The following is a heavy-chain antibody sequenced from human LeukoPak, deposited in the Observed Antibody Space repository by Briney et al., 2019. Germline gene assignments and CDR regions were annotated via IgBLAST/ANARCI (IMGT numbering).Heavy chain of an antibody. CDR1: GFTFSSYS. Sequence: GGSLRLSCAASGFTFSSYSMNWVRQAPGKGLEWVSYISSSNSYIYYADSVKGRFTISRDNAKNSLYLQMNSLRAEDTAVYYCAELGITMIGGVWGKGTTVTISS. CDR2: ISSSNSYI. J-gene: IGHJ6*04. V-gene: IGHV3-21*01. D-gene: IGHD3-10*02. CDR3: AELGITMIGGV.